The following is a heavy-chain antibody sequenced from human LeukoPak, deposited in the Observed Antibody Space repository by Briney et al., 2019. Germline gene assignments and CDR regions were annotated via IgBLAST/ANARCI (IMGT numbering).Heavy chain of an antibody. J-gene: IGHJ4*02. CDR1: GYTFTSYA. V-gene: IGHV1-3*01. D-gene: IGHD6-19*01. CDR2: INAGNGNT. CDR3: ARNLVGKTDFDY. Sequence: GASVKVSCKASGYTFTSYAMHWVCQAPGQRLEWMGWINAGNGNTKYSQKFQGRVTITRDTSASTAYMELSSLRSEDTAVYYCARNLVGKTDFDYWGQGTLVTVSS.